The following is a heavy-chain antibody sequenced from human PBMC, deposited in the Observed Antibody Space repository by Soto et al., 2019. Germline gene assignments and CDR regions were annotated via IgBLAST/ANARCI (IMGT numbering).Heavy chain of an antibody. V-gene: IGHV1-8*01. D-gene: IGHD2-8*01. CDR3: ARGHSTDCSNGVCSFFYNHEMDV. CDR2: MNPNSGHT. J-gene: IGHJ6*02. CDR1: GYTFTSFD. Sequence: ASVKVSCKASGYTFTSFDINWVRQATGQGLEWMGWMNPNSGHTGYAQKFQGRVTMTRDRSISTVYMELTRLRSDDTAVYFCARGHSTDCSNGVCSFFYNHEMDVWGQGTTVTVSS.